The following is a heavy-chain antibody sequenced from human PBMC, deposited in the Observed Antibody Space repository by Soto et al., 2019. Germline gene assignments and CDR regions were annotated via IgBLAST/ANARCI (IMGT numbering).Heavy chain of an antibody. V-gene: IGHV3-66*01. CDR1: GFTVSNNY. Sequence: EVQLVESGGGLVQPGGSLRLSCAASGFTVSNNYMRWVRQAPGKGLEWVSLIYSGGATYYADSVKGRFTISRDNSKNTLYLQMNSLRAEETAVYYCARDGTYNWVWGQGILVTVSS. CDR3: ARDGTYNWV. J-gene: IGHJ4*02. CDR2: IYSGGAT. D-gene: IGHD1-1*01.